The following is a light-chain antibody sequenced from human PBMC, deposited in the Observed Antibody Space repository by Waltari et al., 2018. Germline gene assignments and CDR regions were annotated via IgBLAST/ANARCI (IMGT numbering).Light chain of an antibody. CDR2: WAS. CDR3: QQYYSTPYT. V-gene: IGKV4-1*01. J-gene: IGKJ2*01. Sequence: DIVMTQSPDSLAVSLGERATINCKSSQSVLYSSNNKNYLAWYQQKPGQPPKLLIYWASTRESGVPDLFSGSGSGTDFARTISSLQAEDVAVYYCQQYYSTPYTVGQGTKLEIK. CDR1: QSVLYSSNNKNY.